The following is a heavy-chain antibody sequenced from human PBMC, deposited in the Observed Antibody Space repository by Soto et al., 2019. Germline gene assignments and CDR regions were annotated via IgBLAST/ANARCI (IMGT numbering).Heavy chain of an antibody. V-gene: IGHV3-21*01. CDR3: ARDRPYCSGGSCYSVSGDY. J-gene: IGHJ4*02. CDR2: ISSSSSYI. D-gene: IGHD2-15*01. CDR1: GFTFSSYS. Sequence: EVQLVESEGGLVKPGGSLRLSCAASGFTFSSYSMNWVRQAPGKGLEWVSSISSSSSYIYYADSVKGRFTISRDNAKNSLYLQMNSLRAEDTAVYYCARDRPYCSGGSCYSVSGDYWGQGTLVTVSS.